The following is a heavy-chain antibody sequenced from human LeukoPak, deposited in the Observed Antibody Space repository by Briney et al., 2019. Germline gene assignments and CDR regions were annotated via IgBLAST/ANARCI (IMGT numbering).Heavy chain of an antibody. V-gene: IGHV4-59*12. CDR3: ARNGTDRAFDI. J-gene: IGHJ3*02. CDR1: GGSISSYY. CDR2: IYYSGST. Sequence: SETLSLTCAVSGGSISSYYWSWIRQPPGKGLEWIGYIYYSGSTNYNPSLKSRVTISVDTSKNQFSLKLSSVTAADTAVYYCARNGTDRAFDIWGQGTMVTVSS. D-gene: IGHD1-1*01.